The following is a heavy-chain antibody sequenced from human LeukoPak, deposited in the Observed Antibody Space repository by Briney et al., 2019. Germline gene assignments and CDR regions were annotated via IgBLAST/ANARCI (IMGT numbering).Heavy chain of an antibody. J-gene: IGHJ4*02. Sequence: SETLSLTCIVSGGSISSHYWSWIRQSPGKGLEWIAYVHSSGSTNSNAALKSRVTMSVDTSKNQFSLKLSSVTAADTAMYYCATYSSGWPFFDYWGPGTLVTVSS. CDR1: GGSISSHY. V-gene: IGHV4-59*11. CDR2: VHSSGST. CDR3: ATYSSGWPFFDY. D-gene: IGHD6-19*01.